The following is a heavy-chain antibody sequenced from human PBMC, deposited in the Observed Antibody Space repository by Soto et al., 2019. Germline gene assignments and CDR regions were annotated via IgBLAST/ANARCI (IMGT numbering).Heavy chain of an antibody. V-gene: IGHV3-23*01. CDR3: EKDRSGPTSGYYRQYYGLDV. Sequence: EVQLLESGGGLVQPGGSLRLSCTASGFTFSTYGMSWVRQAPGKGLDWVSAVSGGGGSTYYADSVKGRFTISSDNSKNTLYLEMKNLTTDDTAVYHCEKDRSGPTSGYYRQYYGLDVWGPGTTVTVSS. J-gene: IGHJ6*02. D-gene: IGHD5-12*01. CDR2: VSGGGGST. CDR1: GFTFSTYG.